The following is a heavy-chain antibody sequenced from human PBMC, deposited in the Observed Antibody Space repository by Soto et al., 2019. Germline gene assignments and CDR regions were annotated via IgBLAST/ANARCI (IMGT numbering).Heavy chain of an antibody. CDR3: AKDRGLAESGRWSHYLYGMYV. J-gene: IGHJ6*02. CDR2: ISSDGSRQ. Sequence: PGGSLRLSCVVSGFTLTNNGMHWVRQAPGQGLEWVAVISSDGSRQYYGDSVRGRFTISRDNSKNTLFLEMNSLRSEDTAVYYCAKDRGLAESGRWSHYLYGMYVWGQGTPVTVSS. V-gene: IGHV3-30*18. CDR1: GFTLTNNG. D-gene: IGHD1-26*01.